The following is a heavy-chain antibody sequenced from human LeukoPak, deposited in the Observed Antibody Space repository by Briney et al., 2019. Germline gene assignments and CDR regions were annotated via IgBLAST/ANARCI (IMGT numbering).Heavy chain of an antibody. CDR1: GASISSSIYY. J-gene: IGHJ2*01. CDR3: ATTPVIVGATAHWYFDH. CDR2: IYYTGST. Sequence: SETLSLTCTVSGASISSSIYYWGWIRQPPGKGLEWIGSIYYTGSTYYNPSPKSRVAMSLDMSENQFSLMLSSVTAADTAVYYCATTPVIVGATAHWYFDHWGRGSLVTVSS. D-gene: IGHD1-26*01. V-gene: IGHV4-39*07.